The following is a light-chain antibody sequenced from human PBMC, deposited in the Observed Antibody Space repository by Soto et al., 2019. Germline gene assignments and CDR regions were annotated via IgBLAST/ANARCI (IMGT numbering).Light chain of an antibody. CDR1: QSFNNW. V-gene: IGKV1-5*01. Sequence: DIQMTQSPSTLSASVGDRVTITCRASQSFNNWLAWYQQKPGKAPKLLIYDASNSESGVPSRFSGSGSGTEFTLTISSLQPDDFATYYCQQYDNYPYTFGQGTKLEI. CDR2: DAS. CDR3: QQYDNYPYT. J-gene: IGKJ2*01.